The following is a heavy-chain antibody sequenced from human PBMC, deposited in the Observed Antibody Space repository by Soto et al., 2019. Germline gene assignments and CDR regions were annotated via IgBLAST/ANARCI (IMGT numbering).Heavy chain of an antibody. J-gene: IGHJ6*02. CDR2: ISYDGSNK. V-gene: IGHV3-30-3*01. CDR1: GFTFSSYA. D-gene: IGHD2-15*01. Sequence: GGSLRLSCAASGFTFSSYAMHWVRQAPGKGLEWVAVISYDGSNKYYADTVKGRFTISTDNSKNTMYLQMNSLTAEDTAVYYCARDPAIVVVVAATLSYYGMDVRGQGTTVTV. CDR3: ARDPAIVVVVAATLSYYGMDV.